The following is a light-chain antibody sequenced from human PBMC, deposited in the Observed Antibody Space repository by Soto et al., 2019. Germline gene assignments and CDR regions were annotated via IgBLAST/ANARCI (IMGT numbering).Light chain of an antibody. CDR1: QGISNY. V-gene: IGKV1-27*01. Sequence: DIQMTQSPSSLSASIGDRVTITCRASQGISNYLAWYQQKPGKDPNLLIYAASTLQSGVPSRFSGSGSGTYFILTISSLQPEDVATYYCQKYDSVPFTFGPGTKVDIK. CDR2: AAS. CDR3: QKYDSVPFT. J-gene: IGKJ3*01.